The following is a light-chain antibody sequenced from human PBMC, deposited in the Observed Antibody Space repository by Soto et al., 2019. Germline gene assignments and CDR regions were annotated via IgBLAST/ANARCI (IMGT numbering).Light chain of an antibody. V-gene: IGKV1-9*01. J-gene: IGKJ4*01. Sequence: IQLTQSPSSLSASVGDRVTITCRASQGISSFLAWYQQKPGKAPKLLIYAASTLQTGVPSRFSGSGSRTDFTLTISSLQPEDFATYYCQQLESYPSTFGGGTKVEIK. CDR2: AAS. CDR3: QQLESYPST. CDR1: QGISSF.